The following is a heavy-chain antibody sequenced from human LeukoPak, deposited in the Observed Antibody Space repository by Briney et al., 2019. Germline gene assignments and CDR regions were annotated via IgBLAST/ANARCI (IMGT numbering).Heavy chain of an antibody. J-gene: IGHJ4*02. CDR2: IYTSGST. CDR3: ARHNDFWSGYEFDY. V-gene: IGHV4-4*09. CDR1: GGSISSYY. Sequence: PSETLPLTCTVSGGSISSYYWSWLRQPPGKGLEWIGYIYTSGSTNYNPSLKSRVTISVDTSKNHFSLKLSSVTAADTAVYYCARHNDFWSGYEFDYWGQGTLVTVSS. D-gene: IGHD3-3*01.